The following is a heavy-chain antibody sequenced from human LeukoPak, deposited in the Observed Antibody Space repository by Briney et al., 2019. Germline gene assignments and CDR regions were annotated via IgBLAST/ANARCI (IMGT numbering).Heavy chain of an antibody. CDR3: ARDIHYYYMDV. V-gene: IGHV3-7*01. CDR1: GFTFSSYA. Sequence: GGSLRLSCVASGFTFSSYAMSWVRQAPGKGLEWVANIKQDGSEKYYVDSVKGRFTISRDNAKNSLYLQMNSLRAEDTAVYYCARDIHYYYMDVWGKGTTVTVSS. J-gene: IGHJ6*03. CDR2: IKQDGSEK.